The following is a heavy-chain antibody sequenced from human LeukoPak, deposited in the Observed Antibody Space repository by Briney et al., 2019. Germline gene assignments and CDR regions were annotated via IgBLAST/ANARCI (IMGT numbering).Heavy chain of an antibody. CDR1: GFTFSSYA. CDR3: AKSLLWFGESKKGGYFDY. D-gene: IGHD3-10*01. CDR2: ISGSGGST. J-gene: IGHJ4*02. V-gene: IGHV3-23*01. Sequence: GGSLRLSCAASGFTFSSYAMSWVRQAPGKGLEWVSAISGSGGSTYYADSVKGRFTISRDNSKNTLYLQMNSLRAEDTAVYYCAKSLLWFGESKKGGYFDYWGQGTLVTVSS.